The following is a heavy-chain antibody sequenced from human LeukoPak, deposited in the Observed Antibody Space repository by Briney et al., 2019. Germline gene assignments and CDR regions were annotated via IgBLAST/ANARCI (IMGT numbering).Heavy chain of an antibody. CDR2: INHSGST. D-gene: IGHD6-13*01. CDR3: ARVRAAAGTHWFDP. Sequence: SETLSLTCAVYGGSFSGYYWSWIRQPPGKGLEWIGEINHSGSTNYNPSLKSRVTISVDTSKNQFSLKLSSVTAADTAVYYCARVRAAAGTHWFDPWGQGTLVTVSS. J-gene: IGHJ5*02. CDR1: GGSFSGYY. V-gene: IGHV4-34*01.